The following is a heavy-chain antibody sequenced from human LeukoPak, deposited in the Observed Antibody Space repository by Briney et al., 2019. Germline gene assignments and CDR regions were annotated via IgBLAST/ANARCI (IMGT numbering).Heavy chain of an antibody. CDR2: ISSSGSAT. CDR1: GFTFSDHY. Sequence: GGSLRLSCAASGFTFSDHYMSWIRQAPGKGLEWVSNISSSGSATYYAGFAKGRFTISRDNAENSLYLQMNSLRAEDTAIYFCARSKRSYDYWGQGALVTVSS. J-gene: IGHJ4*02. CDR3: ARSKRSYDY. V-gene: IGHV3-11*01. D-gene: IGHD5-24*01.